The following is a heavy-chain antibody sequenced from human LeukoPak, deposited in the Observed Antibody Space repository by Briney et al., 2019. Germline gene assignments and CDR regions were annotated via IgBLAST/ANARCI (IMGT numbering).Heavy chain of an antibody. CDR3: AKDLHLGTPSGCVY. V-gene: IGHV3-30*02. CDR1: GFTFDDYA. J-gene: IGHJ4*02. Sequence: GGSLRLSCAASGFTFDDYAMHWVRQAPGKGLEWVAFIRYDGSNKYYADSVKGRFTISRDNSKNTLYLQMNSLRAEDTAVYYCAKDLHLGTPSGCVYWGQGTLVTVSS. CDR2: IRYDGSNK. D-gene: IGHD7-27*01.